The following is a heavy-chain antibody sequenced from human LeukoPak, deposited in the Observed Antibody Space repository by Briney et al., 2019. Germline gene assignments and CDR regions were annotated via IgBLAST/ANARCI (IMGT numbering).Heavy chain of an antibody. Sequence: SETLSLTCTVSGGSISSGGYYWSWIRQHPGKGLEWIGYIYYSGSTYYNPSLKSRVTISVDTSKNQFSLKLSSVTAADTAVYYCARLKQWGSSRRFDYWGQGTLVTVSS. V-gene: IGHV4-31*03. CDR3: ARLKQWGSSRRFDY. D-gene: IGHD6-19*01. J-gene: IGHJ4*02. CDR2: IYYSGST. CDR1: GGSISSGGYY.